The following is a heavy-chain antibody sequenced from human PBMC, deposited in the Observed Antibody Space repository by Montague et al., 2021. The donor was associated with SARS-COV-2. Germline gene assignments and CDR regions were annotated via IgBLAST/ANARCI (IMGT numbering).Heavy chain of an antibody. V-gene: IGHV4-39*01. J-gene: IGHJ4*02. Sequence: SETLSLTCSVSGGSISSSSYFWGWIRQPPGKGLEWIGSIYYSVGTYSNSSLKSRVTISVDTSKNQFSLKLSSVTAADTAVYYCARHLNYRDYGGDDYWGQGTLVTVSS. CDR2: IYYSVGT. CDR3: ARHLNYRDYGGDDY. D-gene: IGHD4-17*01. CDR1: GGSISSSSYF.